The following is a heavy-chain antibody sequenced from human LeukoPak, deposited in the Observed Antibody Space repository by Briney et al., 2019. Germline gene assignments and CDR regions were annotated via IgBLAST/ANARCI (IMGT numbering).Heavy chain of an antibody. CDR1: GFTFSSYA. CDR2: IWYDGSNK. CDR3: ARVQAPRYYYDSSGYFSSVPYFDY. D-gene: IGHD3-22*01. V-gene: IGHV3-33*08. Sequence: GGSLRLSCSASGFTFSSYAMDWVRQAPGKGLEWVAVIWYDGSNKYYADSVKGRFTISRDNSKNTLYLQMNSLRAEDTAVYYCARVQAPRYYYDSSGYFSSVPYFDYWGQGTLVTVSS. J-gene: IGHJ4*02.